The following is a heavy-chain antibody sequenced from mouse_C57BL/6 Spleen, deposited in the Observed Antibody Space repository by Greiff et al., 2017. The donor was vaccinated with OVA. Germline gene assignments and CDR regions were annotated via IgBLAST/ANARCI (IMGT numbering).Heavy chain of an antibody. CDR1: GYSITSGYY. CDR3: ARRDYSNYFAY. Sequence: EVQLVESGPGLVKPSQSLSLTCSVTGYSITSGYYWNWIRQFPGNKLEWMGYISYDGSNNYNPSLKNRISITRDTSKNQFFLKLNSVTTEDTATYYCARRDYSNYFAYWGQGTLVTVSA. V-gene: IGHV3-6*01. D-gene: IGHD2-5*01. CDR2: ISYDGSN. J-gene: IGHJ3*01.